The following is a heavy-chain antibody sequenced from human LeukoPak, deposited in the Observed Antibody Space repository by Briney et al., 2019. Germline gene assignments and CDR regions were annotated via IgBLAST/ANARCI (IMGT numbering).Heavy chain of an antibody. CDR3: ARDRFPHDDAHYGMDV. Sequence: GGPLRLSCTASGFTFSNYGMHWVRQAPGKGLEWVAVMWVWNDGSNEYYADSVKGRFTIARDNSKNTLYLQMVSLRAEDTADYYCARDRFPHDDAHYGMDVWGQGTTVTVSS. CDR2: MWVWNDGSNE. V-gene: IGHV3-33*01. CDR1: GFTFSNYG. J-gene: IGHJ6*02. D-gene: IGHD3-16*01.